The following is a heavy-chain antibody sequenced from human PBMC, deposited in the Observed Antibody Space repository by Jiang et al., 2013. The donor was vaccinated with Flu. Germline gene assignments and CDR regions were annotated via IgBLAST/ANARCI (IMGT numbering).Heavy chain of an antibody. J-gene: IGHJ6*02. Sequence: LLKPSETLSLTCTVSGVSITNSNYYWGWIRQPPGKGLEWIGSIYYTGLTKYSPSLKSRVTISVDTSKNQFSLKVKSVTAADSAVYYCATLDYRDGYYYYGMDVWGQGTTVTVSS. CDR2: IYYTGLT. CDR3: ATLDYRDGYYYYGMDV. CDR1: GVSITNSNYY. D-gene: IGHD4-17*01. V-gene: IGHV4-39*01.